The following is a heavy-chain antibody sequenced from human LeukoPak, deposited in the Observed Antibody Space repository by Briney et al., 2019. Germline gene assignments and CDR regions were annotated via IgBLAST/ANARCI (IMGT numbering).Heavy chain of an antibody. V-gene: IGHV3-72*01. CDR1: GFTFSDHY. CDR2: TRNKANSYTT. Sequence: GGSLRLSCAASGFTFSDHYMDWVRQAPGKGLEWVGRTRNKANSYTTEYAASVKGRFTISRDDSKNSLYLQMNSLKTEDTAVYYCARAVAPPLYYMDVWGKGTTVTVSS. D-gene: IGHD2-2*01. CDR3: ARAVAPPLYYMDV. J-gene: IGHJ6*03.